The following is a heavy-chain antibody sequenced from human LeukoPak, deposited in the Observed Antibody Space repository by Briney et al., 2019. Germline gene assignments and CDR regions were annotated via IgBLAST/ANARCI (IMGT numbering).Heavy chain of an antibody. J-gene: IGHJ4*02. CDR2: INPSGGST. D-gene: IGHD5-18*01. CDR1: GYTFTSYY. Sequence: ASVKVSCKASGYTFTSYYMHWVRQAPGQGLEWMGIINPSGGSTSYAQKFQGRVTVTGDTSTSTVYMELSSLRSEDTAVYYCARARAVDTDMLDYWGQGTLVTVSS. V-gene: IGHV1-46*01. CDR3: ARARAVDTDMLDY.